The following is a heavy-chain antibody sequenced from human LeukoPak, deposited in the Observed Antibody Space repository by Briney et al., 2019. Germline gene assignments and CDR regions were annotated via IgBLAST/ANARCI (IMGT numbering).Heavy chain of an antibody. D-gene: IGHD6-13*01. J-gene: IGHJ6*03. CDR2: IYTSGST. CDR1: GGSISSYY. V-gene: IGHV4-4*07. Sequence: PSETLSLTCTVSGGSISSYYWSWIRQPAGKGLEWIGRIYTSGSTNYNPSLKSRVTISVDTSKNQFSLKLSSVTAADTAVYYCARDKSSSWGPYYYYMDVWGKGTTVTVSS. CDR3: ARDKSSSWGPYYYYMDV.